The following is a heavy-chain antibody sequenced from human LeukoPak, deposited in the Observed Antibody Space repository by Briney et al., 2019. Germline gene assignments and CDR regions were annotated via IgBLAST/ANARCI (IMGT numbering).Heavy chain of an antibody. CDR3: ARSRYYYDISGFYEFDY. Sequence: SETLSLTCTVSGGSLSSYYWSWIRQPPGQGLEWIGYIYYSGSTNYNPSLKSRVTISVDASKNQYSLKLSSVTAADTAVYYCARSRYYYDISGFYEFDYWGQGTLVSVSS. D-gene: IGHD3-22*01. CDR2: IYYSGST. J-gene: IGHJ4*02. CDR1: GGSLSSYY. V-gene: IGHV4-59*01.